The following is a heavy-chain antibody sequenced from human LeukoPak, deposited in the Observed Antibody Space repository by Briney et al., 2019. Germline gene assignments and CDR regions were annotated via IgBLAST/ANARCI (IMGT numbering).Heavy chain of an antibody. D-gene: IGHD1-1*01. CDR2: IYYSGST. CDR3: ARLVGTTGTTRYYYYGMDV. V-gene: IGHV4-39*01. CDR1: GGSISSSSYY. Sequence: SETLSLTCTVSGGSISSSSYYWGWIRQPPGKGLEWIGSIYYSGSTYYNPSLKSRVTISVDTSKNQFFLKLSSVTAADTAVYYCARLVGTTGTTRYYYYGMDVWGQGTTVTVSS. J-gene: IGHJ6*02.